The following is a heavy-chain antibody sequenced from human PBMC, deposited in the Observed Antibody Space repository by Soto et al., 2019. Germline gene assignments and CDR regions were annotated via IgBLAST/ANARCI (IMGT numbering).Heavy chain of an antibody. Sequence: QVQLVQSGAEVKKPGASVKVSCKASGYTFTSYGISWVRQAPGQGLEWMGWISAYNGNTNHAQKLQGRVTMTTDTSTSTAYMELRSLRSDDTAVYYCGRDEDTTGYYYYGMDVWGQGTTVTVSS. J-gene: IGHJ6*02. CDR3: GRDEDTTGYYYYGMDV. D-gene: IGHD4-17*01. V-gene: IGHV1-18*01. CDR1: GYTFTSYG. CDR2: ISAYNGNT.